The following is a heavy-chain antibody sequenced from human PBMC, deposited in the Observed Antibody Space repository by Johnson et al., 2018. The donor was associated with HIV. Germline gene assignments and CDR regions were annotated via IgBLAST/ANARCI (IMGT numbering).Heavy chain of an antibody. CDR1: GFTFSSFA. CDR3: ARVQGKYNWNYGDAFDI. D-gene: IGHD1-7*01. J-gene: IGHJ3*02. Sequence: QVQLVESGGGVVQPGTSLRLSCAASGFTFSSFAMHWVRQAPGKGLEWVTFISYDGSYKFYVDSVKGRITISRDNAKNSLYLQMNSLRAEDTAVYYCARVQGKYNWNYGDAFDIWGQGTMVTVSS. V-gene: IGHV3-30-3*01. CDR2: ISYDGSYK.